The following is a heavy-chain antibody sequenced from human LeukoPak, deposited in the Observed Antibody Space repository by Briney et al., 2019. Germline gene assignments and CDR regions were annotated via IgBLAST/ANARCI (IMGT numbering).Heavy chain of an antibody. CDR3: ASGLAAAPYYFDY. CDR2: INSDGSST. Sequence: PGGSLRLSCAASGFTFSSYWMHWVRQAPGKGLVWVSRINSDGSSTSYADSVKGRFTISRDNAKNTLYLQMNSLRAEDTAVYYCASGLAAAPYYFDYWGQGTLVTVSS. V-gene: IGHV3-74*01. D-gene: IGHD6-19*01. J-gene: IGHJ4*02. CDR1: GFTFSSYW.